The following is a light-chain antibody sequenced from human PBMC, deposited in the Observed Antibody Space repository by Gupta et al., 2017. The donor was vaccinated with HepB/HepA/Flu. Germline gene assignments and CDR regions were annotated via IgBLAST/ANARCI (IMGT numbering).Light chain of an antibody. CDR2: SNH. CDR3: AAWDDSLNGVV. CDR1: TSNIGSKT. V-gene: IGLV1-44*01. Sequence: QSVLIQPPSASGTPGQTVTISSSGSTSNIGSKTVNWYQLLPGMAPRLLVYSNHQRPSGVPDRFFGSKSGTSASLAITGLQSEDEADYYCAAWDDSLNGVVFGGGTRLTVL. J-gene: IGLJ2*01.